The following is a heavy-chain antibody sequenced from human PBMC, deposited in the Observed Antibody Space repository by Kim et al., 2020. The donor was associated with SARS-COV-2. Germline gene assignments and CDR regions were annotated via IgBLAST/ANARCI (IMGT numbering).Heavy chain of an antibody. Sequence: SLRLSCAASRFTFINAWMSWVRQAPGKGLEWVGRIKANADGGTTDYADPVKGRFTISRDDSTNTLYLQMNGLKTEDSAVYYCTTLQMATTIPDYWGQGTLITVSS. V-gene: IGHV3-15*01. D-gene: IGHD1-1*01. CDR3: TTLQMATTIPDY. J-gene: IGHJ4*02. CDR1: RFTFINAW. CDR2: IKANADGGTT.